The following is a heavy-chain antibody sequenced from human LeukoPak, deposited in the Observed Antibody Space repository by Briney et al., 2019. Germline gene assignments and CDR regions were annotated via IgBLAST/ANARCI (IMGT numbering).Heavy chain of an antibody. J-gene: IGHJ4*02. D-gene: IGHD6-19*01. CDR1: GFIFDDYA. V-gene: IGHV3-9*01. Sequence: GGSLRLSCAASGFIFDDYAMHWVRQAPGKGLEWVSGISWDSGTKGYADSVEGRFTISRDNAKNSLFLQMNSLRSEDTAFYYCAKARSGSGWYSDFEYWGQGTLVTV. CDR3: AKARSGSGWYSDFEY. CDR2: ISWDSGTK.